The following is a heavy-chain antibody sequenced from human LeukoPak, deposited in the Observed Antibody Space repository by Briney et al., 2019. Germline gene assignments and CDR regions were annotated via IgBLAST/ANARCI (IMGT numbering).Heavy chain of an antibody. D-gene: IGHD3-9*01. V-gene: IGHV3-7*01. CDR1: GFNFRKHW. Sequence: HPGGSLRLSCAATGFNFRKHWMSWVRQSIGKGLECVAKIQEDGNEMHYVDSVKGRFTISRDNARNSLYLQMNNLRVEDTAIYYCAKVGQNYDILTYYFGYWGQGTLVTVSS. CDR2: IQEDGNEM. CDR3: AKVGQNYDILTYYFGY. J-gene: IGHJ4*02.